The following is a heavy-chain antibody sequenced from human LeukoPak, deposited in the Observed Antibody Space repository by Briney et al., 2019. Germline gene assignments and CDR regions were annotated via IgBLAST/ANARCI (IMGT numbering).Heavy chain of an antibody. V-gene: IGHV3-30*02. CDR3: AKDRCSNGIGCFYYYMDV. CDR1: GFTFSSYG. CDR2: IRYDGSNK. Sequence: GALRLSCAASGFTFSSYGMHWVRQAPGKGLEWVAFIRYDGSNKYYADSVKGRFTISRDNSKNTLYLHVNSLRPEDTAVYYCAKDRCSNGIGCFYYYMDVWGKGTTVTISS. D-gene: IGHD2-8*01. J-gene: IGHJ6*03.